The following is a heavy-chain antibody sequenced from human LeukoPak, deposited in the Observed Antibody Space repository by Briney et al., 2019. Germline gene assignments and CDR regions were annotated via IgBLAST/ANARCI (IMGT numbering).Heavy chain of an antibody. D-gene: IGHD2-2*01. CDR1: GGTFSSYA. Sequence: SVKVSCKASGGTFSSYAISWVRQAPGQGLEWMGRIIPILGIANYAQKFQGRVTITADKSTSAAYMELSSLRSEDTAVYYCARDEDDCSSTSCYLGYWGQGTLVTVSS. CDR3: ARDEDDCSSTSCYLGY. CDR2: IIPILGIA. V-gene: IGHV1-69*04. J-gene: IGHJ4*02.